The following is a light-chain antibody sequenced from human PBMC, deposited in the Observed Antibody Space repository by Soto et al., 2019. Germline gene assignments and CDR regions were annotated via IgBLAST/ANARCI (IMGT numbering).Light chain of an antibody. Sequence: EIVLTQSPGTLSLSPGDGITLSCKASQSLRSSHLAWYQQKPGQAPRLLISGASIRATGVPDRFSASGSGTDFTLTISSLQSEDFAVYYCQQYGSSRLTFGGGTKVDI. V-gene: IGKV3-20*01. CDR3: QQYGSSRLT. CDR1: QSLRSSH. J-gene: IGKJ4*01. CDR2: GAS.